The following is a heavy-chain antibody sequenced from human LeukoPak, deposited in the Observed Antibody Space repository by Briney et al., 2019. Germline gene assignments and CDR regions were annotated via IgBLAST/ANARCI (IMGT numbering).Heavy chain of an antibody. V-gene: IGHV4-39*01. J-gene: IGHJ4*02. CDR3: ARITYYYDSSGYWY. CDR1: GGSISSSSYY. D-gene: IGHD3-22*01. CDR2: IYHSGST. Sequence: PSETLSLTCTVSGGSISSSSYYWGWIRQPPGEGLEWIGSIYHSGSTYYNPSLKSRVTISVDTSKNQFSLKLSSVTAADTAVYYCARITYYYDSSGYWYWGQGTLVTVSS.